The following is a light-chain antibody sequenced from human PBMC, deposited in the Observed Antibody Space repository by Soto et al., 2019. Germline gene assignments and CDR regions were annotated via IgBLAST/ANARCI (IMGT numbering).Light chain of an antibody. V-gene: IGKV3-11*01. CDR2: DAS. CDR1: QSVGNS. CDR3: QQRRNWPLT. J-gene: IGKJ4*01. Sequence: EIVLTQSPDTLSLSPGERATLSCRASQSVGNSFAWYQQKPGQAPRLLIYDASKRATGIPARFSGSGSGTDFTLTNSSLEPEDFAVYSCQQRRNWPLTFGGGTNVEIK.